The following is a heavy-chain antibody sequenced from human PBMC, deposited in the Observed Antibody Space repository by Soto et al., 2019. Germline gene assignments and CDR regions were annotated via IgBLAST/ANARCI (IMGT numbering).Heavy chain of an antibody. J-gene: IGHJ5*02. Sequence: SETLSLTCTVSGGSISSYYWSWIRQPPGKGLEWIGYIYYSGSTNYNPSLKSRVTISVDTSKNQFSLKLSSVTAADTAVYYCARNRRGYFDWSKENWFDPWGQGTLVTVSS. CDR1: GGSISSYY. CDR2: IYYSGST. V-gene: IGHV4-59*01. CDR3: ARNRRGYFDWSKENWFDP. D-gene: IGHD3-9*01.